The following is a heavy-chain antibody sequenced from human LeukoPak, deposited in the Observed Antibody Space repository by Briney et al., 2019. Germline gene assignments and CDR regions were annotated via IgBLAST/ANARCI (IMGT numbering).Heavy chain of an antibody. J-gene: IGHJ4*02. Sequence: GGSLRLSCAASGFTFSSYAMSWVRQAPGKGPEWVANIKQDGSEIYYVDSVKCRFTISRDNAKNSLYLQMNSLRAEDTAVYYCARDKAVGPTLLDYWGQGTLVTVSS. D-gene: IGHD1-26*01. CDR3: ARDKAVGPTLLDY. CDR2: IKQDGSEI. CDR1: GFTFSSYA. V-gene: IGHV3-7*01.